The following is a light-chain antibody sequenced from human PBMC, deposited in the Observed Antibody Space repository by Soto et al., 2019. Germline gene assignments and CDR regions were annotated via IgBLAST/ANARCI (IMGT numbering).Light chain of an antibody. CDR2: EVT. J-gene: IGLJ3*02. Sequence: QSALTQPPSASGSPGQSVIISCTGTSSDVGGYNSVSWYQQHPGKAPKVIIYEVTKRPSGVPDRFSGSKSGNAASLTVSGLQAEDDADYYCSSYAGSNNVLFGGGTKVTVL. CDR1: SSDVGGYNS. CDR3: SSYAGSNNVL. V-gene: IGLV2-8*01.